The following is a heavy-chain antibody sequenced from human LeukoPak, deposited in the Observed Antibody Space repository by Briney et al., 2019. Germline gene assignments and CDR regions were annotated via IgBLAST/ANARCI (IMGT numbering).Heavy chain of an antibody. CDR3: AKDSLADIDY. CDR2: IRHDGSIK. CDR1: GFIFSTYG. Sequence: GGSLRLSCAASGFIFSTYGMYWVRQAPGKGLEWVASIRHDGSIKNYADSVKGRSTISRDNSKNTLYLQMNSLRAEDTAVYYCAKDSLADIDYWGQGTLVTVSS. J-gene: IGHJ4*02. V-gene: IGHV3-30*02. D-gene: IGHD3-16*01.